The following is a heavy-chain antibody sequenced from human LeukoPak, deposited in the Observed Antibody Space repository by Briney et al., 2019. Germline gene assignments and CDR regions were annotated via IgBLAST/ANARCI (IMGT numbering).Heavy chain of an antibody. CDR1: GGSISSSSYY. D-gene: IGHD2-8*02. V-gene: IGHV4-39*02. CDR3: ARDRGVYMGGDNDFDV. J-gene: IGHJ3*01. CDR2: IYYSGST. Sequence: SETLSLTCTVSGGSISSSSYYWGWIRQPPGKGLEWIGSIYYSGSTYYNPSLKSRVTISVDTSKNQFSLKLSSVTAADTAVYYCARDRGVYMGGDNDFDVWGQGTKVSVSS.